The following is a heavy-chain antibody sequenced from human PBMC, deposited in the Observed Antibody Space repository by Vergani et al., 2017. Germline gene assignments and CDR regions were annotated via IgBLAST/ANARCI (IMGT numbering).Heavy chain of an antibody. CDR2: VDPEDGET. CDR1: GYTFTDYY. CDR3: AADRFYYDSSGYTAFDI. Sequence: EVQLVQSGAEVKKPGATVKISCKVSGYTFTDYYMHWVQQAPGKGLEWMGLVDPEDGETIYAEKFQGRVTITADTSTDTAYMELSSLRSEDTAVYYCAADRFYYDSSGYTAFDIWGQGTMVTVSS. D-gene: IGHD3-22*01. V-gene: IGHV1-69-2*01. J-gene: IGHJ3*02.